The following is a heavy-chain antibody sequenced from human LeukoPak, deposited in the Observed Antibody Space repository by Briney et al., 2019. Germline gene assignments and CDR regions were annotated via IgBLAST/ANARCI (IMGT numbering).Heavy chain of an antibody. CDR2: ISTSSSNI. V-gene: IGHV3-21*05. CDR1: GFTFSSYS. D-gene: IGHD3-22*01. J-gene: IGHJ3*02. Sequence: GGSLRLSCEASGFTFSSYSMNWVPQAPGKGLEWVSCISTSSSNIYYADSVKGRFTITRDTSKNSLYLQLSSLRAEDTAVYYCACRPNYYDTNSFYIWGQGTMVTVSS. CDR3: ACRPNYYDTNSFYI.